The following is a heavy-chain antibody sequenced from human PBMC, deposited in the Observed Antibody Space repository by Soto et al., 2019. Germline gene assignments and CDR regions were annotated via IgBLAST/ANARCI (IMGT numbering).Heavy chain of an antibody. V-gene: IGHV4-4*02. J-gene: IGHJ4*02. Sequence: NLSETLSLTCAVSGGSISSSNWWSWVRQPPGKGLEWIGEIYHSGSTNYNPSLKSRVTISVDKSKNQFSLKLSSVTAADTAVYYCIVGTTGGDFDYWGQGTLVTVSS. CDR2: IYHSGST. CDR3: IVGTTGGDFDY. D-gene: IGHD1-1*01. CDR1: GGSISSSNW.